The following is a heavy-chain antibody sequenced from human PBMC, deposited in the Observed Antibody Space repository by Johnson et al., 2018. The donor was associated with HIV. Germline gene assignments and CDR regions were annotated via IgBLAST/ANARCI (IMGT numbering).Heavy chain of an antibody. V-gene: IGHV3-7*02. CDR2: IKQDGSEK. Sequence: VQLVESGGGLVQPGGSLRLSCAASGFTFSSYWMTWVRQAPGKGLEWVANIKQDGSEKKYVDSVKGRFTISRDNAKNSLHLQMNSLRAEDTAVYYCARGRGPRCAFDIWGQGTMVTVSS. CDR3: ARGRGPRCAFDI. J-gene: IGHJ3*02. D-gene: IGHD3-16*01. CDR1: GFTFSSYW.